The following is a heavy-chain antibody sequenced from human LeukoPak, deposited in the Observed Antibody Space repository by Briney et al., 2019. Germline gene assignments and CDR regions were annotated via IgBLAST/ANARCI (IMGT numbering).Heavy chain of an antibody. D-gene: IGHD2-2*01. V-gene: IGHV4-34*01. Sequence: SETLSLTCAVYGGSFSGYYWSWIRQPPGKGLEWIGEINHSGSTNYNPSLKSRVTISVDASKNQFSLKLSSVTAADTAVYYCARLYQYQLLLGFDPWGQGTLVTVSS. J-gene: IGHJ5*02. CDR1: GGSFSGYY. CDR2: INHSGST. CDR3: ARLYQYQLLLGFDP.